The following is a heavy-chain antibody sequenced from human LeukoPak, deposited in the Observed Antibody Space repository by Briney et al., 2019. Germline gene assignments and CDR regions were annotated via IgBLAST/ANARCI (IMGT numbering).Heavy chain of an antibody. CDR3: AEVRSGYSYGNNWFDP. CDR1: VFTFSSYA. CDR2: ISGSGGST. Sequence: GGSLRLSCAASVFTFSSYAMSWVRQAPGKGLEWVSAISGSGGSTYYADSVKGRFTISRDNSKNTLYLQMNSLRAEDTAVYYCAEVRSGYSYGNNWFDPWGQGTLVTVSS. J-gene: IGHJ5*02. D-gene: IGHD5-18*01. V-gene: IGHV3-23*01.